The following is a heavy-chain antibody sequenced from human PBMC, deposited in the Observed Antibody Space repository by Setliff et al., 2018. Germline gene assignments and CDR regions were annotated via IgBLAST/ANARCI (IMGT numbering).Heavy chain of an antibody. CDR2: INAGNGNT. D-gene: IGHD4-17*01. CDR1: GGTFSSYA. V-gene: IGHV1-3*01. CDR3: ARSDGDYYYGMDV. Sequence: ASVKVSCKASGGTFSSYAISWVRQAPGQRLEWMGWINAGNGNTKYSQKFQGRVTITRDTSASTAYMELSSLRSEDTAVYYCARSDGDYYYGMDVWGQGTTVTVSS. J-gene: IGHJ6*02.